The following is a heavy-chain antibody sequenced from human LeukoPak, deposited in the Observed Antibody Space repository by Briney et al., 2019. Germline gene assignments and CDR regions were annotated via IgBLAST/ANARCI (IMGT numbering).Heavy chain of an antibody. CDR1: GGTFSSYA. Sequence: ASVKVSCKASGGTFSSYAISWVRQAPGQGLEWMGGIIPIFGTANYAQKFQGRVTITTDESTSTAYMGLSSLRSEDTAVYYCARARRITMVRGVIPHAFDIWGQGTMVTVSS. D-gene: IGHD3-10*01. V-gene: IGHV1-69*05. CDR2: IIPIFGTA. J-gene: IGHJ3*02. CDR3: ARARRITMVRGVIPHAFDI.